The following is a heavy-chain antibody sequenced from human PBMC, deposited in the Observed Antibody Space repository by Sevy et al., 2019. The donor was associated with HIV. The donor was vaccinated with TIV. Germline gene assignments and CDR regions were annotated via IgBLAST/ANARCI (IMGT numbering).Heavy chain of an antibody. CDR1: GFTFSSYS. D-gene: IGHD3-16*01. Sequence: GGSLRLSCAASGFTFSSYSMNWVRQAPGKGLEWVSYISSSSSTIYYADSVKGRFTISRDNAKNSLYLQMNSLRDEDTAVYYCARDIGGVGAEYYFDYWGQGTLVTVSS. CDR3: ARDIGGVGAEYYFDY. J-gene: IGHJ4*02. CDR2: ISSSSSTI. V-gene: IGHV3-48*02.